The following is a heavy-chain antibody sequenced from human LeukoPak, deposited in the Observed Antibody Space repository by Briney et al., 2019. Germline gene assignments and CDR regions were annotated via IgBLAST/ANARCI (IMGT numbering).Heavy chain of an antibody. CDR2: INPSGGST. CDR3: ARIPITIFGVALDV. V-gene: IGHV1-46*01. Sequence: ASVKVSCKASGYTFTSYYIHWVRQAPGQGLEWVGIINPSGGSTTYGQKFQGRVTMTRDTSISTAYMELSRLRSDDTAVYYCARIPITIFGVALDVWGKGTTVTVSS. D-gene: IGHD3-3*01. CDR1: GYTFTSYY. J-gene: IGHJ6*04.